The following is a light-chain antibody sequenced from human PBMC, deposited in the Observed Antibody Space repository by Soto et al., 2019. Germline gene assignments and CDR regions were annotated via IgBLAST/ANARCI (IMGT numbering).Light chain of an antibody. CDR3: QQYGSSLIT. CDR2: GAS. CDR1: QSVSSSY. J-gene: IGKJ5*01. V-gene: IGKV3-20*01. Sequence: EIVLTQSPATLSLPPGERATLSCRGSQSVSSSYLAWYQQKPGQAPRLLICGASSRATGIPDRFSGSGSGTDFTLTISRLEPEDFAVYYCQQYGSSLITFGQGTRLEI.